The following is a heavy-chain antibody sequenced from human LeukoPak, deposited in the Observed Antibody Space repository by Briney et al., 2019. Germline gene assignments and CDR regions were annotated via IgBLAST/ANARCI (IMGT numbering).Heavy chain of an antibody. CDR1: GVSMSSGGYF. CDR2: IYYTGST. J-gene: IGHJ4*02. D-gene: IGHD2-21*02. V-gene: IGHV4-31*03. Sequence: PSQTLSLTCTVSGVSMSSGGYFWSWIRQHPGKGLEWIGYIYYTGSTYYNPSLKSRVTISIDTSKNQFSLKLSSVTAADTAVYYCARALVTAILYEDWGQGTLVTVSS. CDR3: ARALVTAILYED.